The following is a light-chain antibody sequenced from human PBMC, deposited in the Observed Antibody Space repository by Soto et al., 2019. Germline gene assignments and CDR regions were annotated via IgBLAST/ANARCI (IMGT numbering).Light chain of an antibody. CDR1: SSNIGSTR. Sequence: QSVLTQPPSASGSPGQTVAISCSGASSNIGSTRANWYRQLPGSAPKLLIYSDNQRPSGVPDRLSGSKSRPPASLAISGLQSEDEADYYCAALDKSLNGYVFGTGTKLTVL. V-gene: IGLV1-44*01. J-gene: IGLJ1*01. CDR3: AALDKSLNGYV. CDR2: SDN.